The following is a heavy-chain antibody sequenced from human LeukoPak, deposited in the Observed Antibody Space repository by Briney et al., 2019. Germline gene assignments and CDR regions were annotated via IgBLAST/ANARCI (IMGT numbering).Heavy chain of an antibody. CDR3: ARRLYYYDSSGYYYHDAFDI. CDR2: IKQDGSEK. J-gene: IGHJ3*02. D-gene: IGHD3-22*01. V-gene: IGHV3-7*01. CDR1: GFTFSSYW. Sequence: GGSLRLSCAASGFTFSSYWMSWVRQAPGKGLEWVANIKQDGSEKYYVDSVKGRFTISRDNAKNSLYLQMNSLRAEDTAVYYCARRLYYYDSSGYYYHDAFDIWGQGTMVTVSS.